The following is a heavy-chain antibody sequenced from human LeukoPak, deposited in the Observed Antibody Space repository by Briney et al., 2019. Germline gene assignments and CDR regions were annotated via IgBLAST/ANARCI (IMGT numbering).Heavy chain of an antibody. Sequence: PGGSLRLSCAASGFTFNNYGMHWVCQAPGKGLEWVTLIQPNGKDKYYADSVKGRFTVSRDNSNNMLYLQLNSLRVDDTAIYYCAKRDRVTEFDYWGQGTLVTVSS. D-gene: IGHD2-21*02. V-gene: IGHV3-30*02. J-gene: IGHJ4*02. CDR1: GFTFNNYG. CDR2: IQPNGKDK. CDR3: AKRDRVTEFDY.